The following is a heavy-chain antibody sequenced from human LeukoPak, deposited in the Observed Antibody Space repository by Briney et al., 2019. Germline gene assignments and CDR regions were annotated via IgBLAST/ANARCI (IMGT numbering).Heavy chain of an antibody. V-gene: IGHV4-59*01. D-gene: IGHD5-24*01. CDR1: GDSINNYY. J-gene: IGHJ4*02. Sequence: SETLSLTCTVSGDSINNYYWSWIRQPPGKGLEWIGNINYSGSTNYNPSLKSRVTISVDTSKNQFSLKLSSVTAADTAVYYCARVRGGDGYTHFDYWGQGTLVTVSS. CDR2: INYSGST. CDR3: ARVRGGDGYTHFDY.